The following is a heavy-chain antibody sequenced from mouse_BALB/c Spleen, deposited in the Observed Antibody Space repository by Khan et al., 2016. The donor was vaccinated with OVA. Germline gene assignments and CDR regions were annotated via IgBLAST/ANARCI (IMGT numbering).Heavy chain of an antibody. CDR1: GYSLTGYY. CDR3: SRGDYYGSSSFAY. CDR2: ISCYNGVI. V-gene: IGHV1S34*01. D-gene: IGHD1-1*01. Sequence: LVKTGASVKISCKASGYSLTGYYMHWVKQSHGKSLEWIGYISCYNGVISYNQKFKGKATFTVDTSSSTAYMQINSLTSEDSAVYYCSRGDYYGSSSFAYWCQGTLVTVSA. J-gene: IGHJ3*01.